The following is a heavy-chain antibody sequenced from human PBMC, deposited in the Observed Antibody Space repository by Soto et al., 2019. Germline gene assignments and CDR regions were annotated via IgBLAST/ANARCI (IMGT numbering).Heavy chain of an antibody. Sequence: QVQLVQSGAEVKKPGSSVKVSCKASGGTFSSYAISWVRQAPGQGLEWMGGIIPIFGTANYAQKFQGRVTITADESTSTAYMELSSLRSEVTAVYYCARADCSGGSCYSDYYYYYGMDVWGQGTTVTVSS. CDR1: GGTFSSYA. V-gene: IGHV1-69*01. CDR2: IIPIFGTA. D-gene: IGHD2-15*01. J-gene: IGHJ6*02. CDR3: ARADCSGGSCYSDYYYYYGMDV.